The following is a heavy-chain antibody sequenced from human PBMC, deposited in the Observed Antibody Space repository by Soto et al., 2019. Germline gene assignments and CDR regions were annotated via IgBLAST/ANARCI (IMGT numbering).Heavy chain of an antibody. D-gene: IGHD6-13*01. V-gene: IGHV1-2*04. CDR3: ARGRGSSWKYYYYYYGMDV. CDR1: GYTFTGYY. J-gene: IGHJ6*02. Sequence: GASVKVSCKASGYTFTGYYMHWVRQAPGQGLEWMGWINPNSGGTNYAQKFQGWVTMTRDTSISTAYMELSRLRSDDTAVYYCARGRGSSWKYYYYYYGMDVWGQGTTVTVS. CDR2: INPNSGGT.